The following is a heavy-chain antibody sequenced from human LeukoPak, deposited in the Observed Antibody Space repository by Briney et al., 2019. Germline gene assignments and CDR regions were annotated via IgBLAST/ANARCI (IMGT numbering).Heavy chain of an antibody. J-gene: IGHJ5*02. Sequence: SEPLSLTCTVSGGSISSGGYYWSWIRQHPGKGLEWIGYIYYSGSTYYNPSLKSRVTISVDTSKNQFSLKLSSVTAADTAVYYCARGDRYCSSTSCSKWFDPWGQGTLVTVSS. CDR2: IYYSGST. V-gene: IGHV4-31*03. CDR3: ARGDRYCSSTSCSKWFDP. D-gene: IGHD2-2*01. CDR1: GGSISSGGYY.